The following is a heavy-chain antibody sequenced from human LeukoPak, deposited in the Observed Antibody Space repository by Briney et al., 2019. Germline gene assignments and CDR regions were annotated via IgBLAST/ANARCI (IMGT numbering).Heavy chain of an antibody. V-gene: IGHV3-23*01. Sequence: GGSLRLSCAASGFPFSNYAMSWVRQAPGKGLEWVSAISASGGSTYYADSVKGRFTISRDNSKNTLYLQMNSLRAEDTAVYYCAKKEQQLGYYYYYMDVWGKGTTVTVSS. CDR3: AKKEQQLGYYYYYMDV. CDR2: ISASGGST. J-gene: IGHJ6*03. CDR1: GFPFSNYA. D-gene: IGHD6-13*01.